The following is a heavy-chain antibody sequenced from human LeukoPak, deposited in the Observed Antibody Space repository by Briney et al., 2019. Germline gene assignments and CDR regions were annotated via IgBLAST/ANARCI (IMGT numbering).Heavy chain of an antibody. D-gene: IGHD2-2*01. Sequence: GASVKVSCKASGYTFTGYYMHWVRQAPGQGLEWMGRINPNSGGTNYAQKFQGRVTMTRDTSISTAYMELSSLRSEDTAVYYCARGYQLDFDYWGQGTLVTVSS. CDR2: INPNSGGT. CDR3: ARGYQLDFDY. J-gene: IGHJ4*02. CDR1: GYTFTGYY. V-gene: IGHV1-2*06.